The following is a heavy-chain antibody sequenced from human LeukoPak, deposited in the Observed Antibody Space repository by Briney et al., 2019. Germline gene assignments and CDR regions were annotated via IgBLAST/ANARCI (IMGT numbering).Heavy chain of an antibody. Sequence: SSQTLSLTCNVSGISISAGRYYWAWIRQRPGRGLEWIAYKYYSGSAKYNPSLKSRLTISIDTPENQFSLHLSSVTAADTAMYYCATPYCSSLSCLDVFYIWGQGRMVTVSS. V-gene: IGHV4-31*03. CDR1: GISISAGRYY. CDR2: KYYSGSA. CDR3: ATPYCSSLSCLDVFYI. D-gene: IGHD2-2*01. J-gene: IGHJ3*02.